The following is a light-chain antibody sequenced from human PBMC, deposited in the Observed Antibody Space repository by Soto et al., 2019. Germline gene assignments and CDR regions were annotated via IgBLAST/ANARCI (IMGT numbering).Light chain of an antibody. CDR1: QSVSGW. CDR2: DAS. J-gene: IGKJ1*01. Sequence: DIQMTQSPSTLSASVGDTVTVTCRASQSVSGWLAWYQQKPGEAPKLLIYDASSLESGVPSRFRGSGSETEFTLTISGLQPDDFATYYCQQFIDGWTFGQGTKVDIK. CDR3: QQFIDGWT. V-gene: IGKV1-5*01.